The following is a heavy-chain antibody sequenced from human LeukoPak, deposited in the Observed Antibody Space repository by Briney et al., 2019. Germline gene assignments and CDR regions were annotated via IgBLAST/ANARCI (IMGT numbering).Heavy chain of an antibody. J-gene: IGHJ4*02. CDR2: ISAKNGNT. D-gene: IGHD3-22*01. CDR1: GYTFTNYG. Sequence: VASVKVSCKASGYTFTNYGISGVRQAPGQGLQWMGWISAKNGNTKYAEKFQGRGTMTTDTSTNTAYMELRSLRSDDTAVYYCARDRQDYYDSSGYFDNWGQGTLVTVSS. CDR3: ARDRQDYYDSSGYFDN. V-gene: IGHV1-18*01.